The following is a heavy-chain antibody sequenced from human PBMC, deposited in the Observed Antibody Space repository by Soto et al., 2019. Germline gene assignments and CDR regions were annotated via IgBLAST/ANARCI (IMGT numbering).Heavy chain of an antibody. CDR3: ARAAYYYDSSGYYPGDY. D-gene: IGHD3-22*01. CDR1: GYTFTSYY. CDR2: INPGNGNT. J-gene: IGHJ4*02. Sequence: ASVKVSCKASGYTFTSYYIHWVRQAPGQGLEWMGWINPGNGNTNIPQKFQGRVTITRDTSASTAYMEVSSLRSEDTAVYYCARAAYYYDSSGYYPGDYWGQGSLVTVSS. V-gene: IGHV1-3*01.